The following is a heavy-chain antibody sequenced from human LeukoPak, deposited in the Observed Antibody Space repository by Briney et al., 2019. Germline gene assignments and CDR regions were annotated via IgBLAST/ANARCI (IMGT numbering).Heavy chain of an antibody. J-gene: IGHJ5*02. D-gene: IGHD2-2*01. Sequence: ASVKVSCKASGYTFTDYYMHWVRQAPGQGLERMGWINPNSGGTNYAQKFQGRVTMTRDTSISTAYMDLSRLRSDDTAVYYCARGRFVVVPAATEFDPWGQGTLVTVSS. CDR3: ARGRFVVVPAATEFDP. V-gene: IGHV1-2*02. CDR2: INPNSGGT. CDR1: GYTFTDYY.